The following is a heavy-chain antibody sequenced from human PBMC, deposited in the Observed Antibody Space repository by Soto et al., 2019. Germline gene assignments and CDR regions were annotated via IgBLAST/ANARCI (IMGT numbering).Heavy chain of an antibody. V-gene: IGHV2-5*02. CDR1: GFSFSTSGVG. Sequence: QITLKESGPTLVKPTQTLTLTCTFSGFSFSTSGVGVGWIRQPQGKALEWLALIYWDDDKRYSPSLKSRLTITKDTSKNQVVLTMTNMDPVDTATYYCAHRPSYCSGGSCYSGFDYWGQGTLVTVSS. D-gene: IGHD2-15*01. CDR3: AHRPSYCSGGSCYSGFDY. CDR2: IYWDDDK. J-gene: IGHJ4*02.